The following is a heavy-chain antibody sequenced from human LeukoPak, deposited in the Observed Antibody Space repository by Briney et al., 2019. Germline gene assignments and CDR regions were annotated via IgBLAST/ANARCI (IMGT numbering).Heavy chain of an antibody. J-gene: IGHJ4*02. V-gene: IGHV1-2*02. CDR2: INTNSGGT. CDR3: ARVHDISGHSSDH. CDR1: GYSFTGHY. D-gene: IGHD3-22*01. Sequence: GASVKVSCKASGYSFTGHYIHWVRQAPGQGLEWMGWINTNSGGTNSAQNFKGRVTMTRETSISTAYMELSRLTFDDTAVYYCARVHDISGHSSDHWGQGTLVTVSS.